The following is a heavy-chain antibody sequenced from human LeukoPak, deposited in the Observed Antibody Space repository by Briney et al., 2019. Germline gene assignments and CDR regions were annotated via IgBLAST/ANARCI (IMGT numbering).Heavy chain of an antibody. CDR3: ARESDSSGWYGS. J-gene: IGHJ5*01. Sequence: PGGSLRLSCAAPGFSFDDYAIHWVRQAPGKGLEWVSLISGDGGSTFYADSVKGRFTISRDNSKNSLYLQMSSLRSEDTALYYCARESDSSGWYGSWGQGTLVTVYS. CDR1: GFSFDDYA. D-gene: IGHD3-22*01. CDR2: ISGDGGST. V-gene: IGHV3-43*02.